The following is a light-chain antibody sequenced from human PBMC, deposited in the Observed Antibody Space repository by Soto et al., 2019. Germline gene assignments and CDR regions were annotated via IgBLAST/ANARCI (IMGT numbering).Light chain of an antibody. Sequence: DIVLTQSPGTLSLSPGERVTLSWRSSQSVSSFYLAWYQQKPGQAPRLLINGASNRATGIPDRFSASGSGTDFTLTISRLEPEDFAVYYCQQYGSSPITFGQGTRLEI. CDR2: GAS. CDR3: QQYGSSPIT. V-gene: IGKV3-20*01. CDR1: QSVSSFY. J-gene: IGKJ5*01.